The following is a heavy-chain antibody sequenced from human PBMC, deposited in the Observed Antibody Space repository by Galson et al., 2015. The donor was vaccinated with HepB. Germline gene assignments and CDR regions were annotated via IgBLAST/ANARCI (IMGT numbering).Heavy chain of an antibody. CDR2: ISGSGGRT. V-gene: IGHV3-23*01. J-gene: IGHJ6*02. Sequence: SLRLSCAASRFAFSSYAMNWVRQAPGKGLEWVSTISGSGGRTCYADSVKGRFTISRDNSKNTLYLQMNSLRAEDTAIYYCAKVIIPDFNDILTGPFYTMDVWGQGTTVTVSS. CDR3: AKVIIPDFNDILTGPFYTMDV. D-gene: IGHD3-9*01. CDR1: RFAFSSYA.